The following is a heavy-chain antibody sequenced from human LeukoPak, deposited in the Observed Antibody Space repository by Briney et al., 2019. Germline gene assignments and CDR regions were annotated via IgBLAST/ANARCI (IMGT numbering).Heavy chain of an antibody. CDR2: LFYSGSP. J-gene: IGHJ4*02. V-gene: IGHV4-59*12. CDR1: RGSMTSYY. Sequence: SETLSLTCSVSRGSMTSYYWTWIRQPPGKGLEWIGSLFYSGSPNANPSLKSRVTMSVDTSRNQFSLKLSSVTAADTAVYYCARTYDSSGYYYAFDHWGQGTLVTVSS. D-gene: IGHD3-22*01. CDR3: ARTYDSSGYYYAFDH.